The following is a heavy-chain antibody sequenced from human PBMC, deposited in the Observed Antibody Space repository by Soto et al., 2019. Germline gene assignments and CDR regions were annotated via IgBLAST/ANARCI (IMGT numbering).Heavy chain of an antibody. CDR3: AHTTVTVYGFEV. Sequence: QITLKESGPTLVKPTQTLTLTCTFSGFSLATSGLGVGWVRQPRGKALEWLALIYWDDDKRYSSSLKSRINITMGTSRNQVVFTMTNVDPVDTATYYCAHTTVTVYGFEVWGQGTMVVVSS. J-gene: IGHJ3*01. D-gene: IGHD4-17*01. CDR1: GFSLATSGLG. V-gene: IGHV2-5*02. CDR2: IYWDDDK.